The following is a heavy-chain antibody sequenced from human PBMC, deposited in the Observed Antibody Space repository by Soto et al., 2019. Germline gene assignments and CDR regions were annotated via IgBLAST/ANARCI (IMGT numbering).Heavy chain of an antibody. D-gene: IGHD2-15*01. CDR3: AYLPCSGGSCYWFSFSGMDV. Sequence: QITLKESGPTLVKPTQTLTLTCTFSGFSLSTSGVGVAWIRQPPGKALEWLALIYWDDDKRYRPSLASRLTITKDTAKTPVVLTMTNMDSVDTATYYCAYLPCSGGSCYWFSFSGMDVWGQGTTVTVSS. CDR1: GFSLSTSGVG. CDR2: IYWDDDK. J-gene: IGHJ6*02. V-gene: IGHV2-5*02.